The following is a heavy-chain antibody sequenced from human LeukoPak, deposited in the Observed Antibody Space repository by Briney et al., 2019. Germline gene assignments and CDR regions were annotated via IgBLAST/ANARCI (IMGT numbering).Heavy chain of an antibody. CDR1: GFTFSSYG. D-gene: IGHD3-22*01. J-gene: IGHJ4*02. CDR3: AKDQYYYDSSGYYLLGY. Sequence: GGSLRLSCAASGFTFSSYGMHWVRQAPGKGLEWVAFIRYDGSNKYYADSVKGRFTISRDNSKNTLYLQMNSLRAEDTAVYYCAKDQYYYDSSGYYLLGYWGQGTLVTVSS. CDR2: IRYDGSNK. V-gene: IGHV3-30*02.